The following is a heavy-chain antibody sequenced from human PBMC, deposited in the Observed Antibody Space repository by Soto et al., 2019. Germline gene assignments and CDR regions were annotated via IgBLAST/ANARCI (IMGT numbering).Heavy chain of an antibody. Sequence: QVQLQQSGPGLVKPSQTLSLTCAISGDSVSSNSAAWNWIRQSPSRGLEWLGRTYYRSKWYNDYDVSVESRITINPDTSKNQCSLQLNSVTPADTAVYYCARDLIVVVPAAQGGYYYDYLDVWGKGTTVTVSS. V-gene: IGHV6-1*01. CDR2: TYYRSKWYN. D-gene: IGHD2-2*01. CDR3: ARDLIVVVPAAQGGYYYDYLDV. CDR1: GDSVSSNSAA. J-gene: IGHJ6*03.